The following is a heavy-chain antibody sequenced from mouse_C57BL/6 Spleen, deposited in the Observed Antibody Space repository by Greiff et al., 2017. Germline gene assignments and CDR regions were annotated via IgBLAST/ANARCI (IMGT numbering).Heavy chain of an antibody. V-gene: IGHV1-69*01. CDR2: IDPSDSYT. D-gene: IGHD2-1*01. CDR1: GYTFTSYW. J-gene: IGHJ3*01. CDR3: ARGGNYAD. Sequence: VQLQQPGAELVMPGASVKLSCTASGYTFTSYWMHWVKQRPGPGLEWIGEIDPSDSYTNYNPKFQGKSTLTVDKSSSPAYMQLSSLTSEVSAVYYCARGGNYADWGQGTLVTVSA.